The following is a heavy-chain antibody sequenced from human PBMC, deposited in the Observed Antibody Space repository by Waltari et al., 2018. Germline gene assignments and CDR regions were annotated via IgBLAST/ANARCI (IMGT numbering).Heavy chain of an antibody. V-gene: IGHV3-74*01. CDR3: ARESRTYYDFWSGPRAFDY. Sequence: EVQLVESGGGLVQPGGSLRLSCAASGFTFSRYWMHWVRQAPGKGLVWVSRINSEGSSTSYADSVKGRFTISRDNAKNTLYLQMNSLRAEDTAVYYCARESRTYYDFWSGPRAFDYWGQGTLVTVSS. CDR1: GFTFSRYW. CDR2: INSEGSST. D-gene: IGHD3-3*01. J-gene: IGHJ4*02.